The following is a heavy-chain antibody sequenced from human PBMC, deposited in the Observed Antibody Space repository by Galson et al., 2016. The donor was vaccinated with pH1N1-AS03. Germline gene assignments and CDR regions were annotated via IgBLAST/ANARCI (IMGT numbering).Heavy chain of an antibody. J-gene: IGHJ6*02. V-gene: IGHV3-30*18. CDR1: GFTFSGYG. CDR2: ISFDGTNK. CDR3: AKDGSWRVKLGPGYYYGVDV. D-gene: IGHD6-13*01. Sequence: SLRLSCAASGFTFSGYGMHWVRQAPGKGLEWVAVISFDGTNKYYVDSVKGRFTISRDNSKNTVFLQMNSLRAEDSAVYYCAKDGSWRVKLGPGYYYGVDVWDQGTTFTLSS.